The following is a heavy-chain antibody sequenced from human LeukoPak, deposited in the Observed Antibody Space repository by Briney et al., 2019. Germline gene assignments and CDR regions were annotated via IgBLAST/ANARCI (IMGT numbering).Heavy chain of an antibody. D-gene: IGHD1-26*01. Sequence: PSGTLSLTCTVSGGSISSNYWSWIRQPPGKGLEWIGYIYYSGTTSYNPSLKSRVTISEDTSKTQSSLKLGSVTAEDTAVYYCARSYSVSYYAYWGQGTLVTVSS. CDR1: GGSISSNY. CDR3: ARSYSVSYYAY. CDR2: IYYSGTT. J-gene: IGHJ4*02. V-gene: IGHV4-59*08.